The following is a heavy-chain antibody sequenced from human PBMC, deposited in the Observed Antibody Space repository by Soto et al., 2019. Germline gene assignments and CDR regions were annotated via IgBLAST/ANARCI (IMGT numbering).Heavy chain of an antibody. V-gene: IGHV3-48*01. CDR2: IGLGSSTK. Sequence: GGSLRLSCAASGFTFRNYGMNWVRQAPGKGLEWVSYIGLGSSTKYYADSVEGRFTISRDNAKNSLYLQMNSLRAEDTAVYYCARDRRPIVVVPAANAFDIWGQGTMVTVSS. CDR3: ARDRRPIVVVPAANAFDI. CDR1: GFTFRNYG. J-gene: IGHJ3*02. D-gene: IGHD2-2*01.